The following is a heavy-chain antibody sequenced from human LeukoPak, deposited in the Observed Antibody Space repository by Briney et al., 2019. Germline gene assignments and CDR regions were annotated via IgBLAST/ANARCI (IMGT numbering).Heavy chain of an antibody. CDR2: ISSNGGST. V-gene: IGHV3-64*01. CDR1: GFTFSSYE. D-gene: IGHD6-19*01. Sequence: GGSLRLSCAASGFTFSSYEMNWVRQAPGKGLEYVSVISSNGGSTYYANSVKGRFTISRDNSKNTLYLQMGSLRAEDMAVYYCGRGYTSGGAYWGQGTLVTVSS. J-gene: IGHJ4*02. CDR3: GRGYTSGGAY.